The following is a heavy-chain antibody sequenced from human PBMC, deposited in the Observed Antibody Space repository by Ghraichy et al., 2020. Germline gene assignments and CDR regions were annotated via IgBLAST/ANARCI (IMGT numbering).Heavy chain of an antibody. V-gene: IGHV3-30-3*01. J-gene: IGHJ5*02. CDR2: ISYDGSNK. D-gene: IGHD2-15*01. CDR1: GFTFSSYA. CDR3: ARDLWVVAATPNWFDP. Sequence: GGSLRLSCAASGFTFSSYAMHWVRQAPGKGLEWVAVISYDGSNKYYADSVKGRFTISRDNSKNTLYLQMNSLRAEDTAVYYCARDLWVVAATPNWFDPWGQGTLVTVSS.